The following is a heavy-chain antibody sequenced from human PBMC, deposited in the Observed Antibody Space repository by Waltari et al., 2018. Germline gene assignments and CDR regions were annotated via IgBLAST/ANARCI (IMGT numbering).Heavy chain of an antibody. CDR2: IFTSGST. CDR3: ARATNWVLEAFDL. Sequence: ELQVVESGGGLIQPGASLRLFCAASAFTVRSTYMAWVRQAPGKGPEWVSVIFTSGSTYHADSVKGRFTISRDNSENTVHLQMKNLTAEDTALYYCARATNWVLEAFDLWGQGTMVTVSP. V-gene: IGHV3-53*01. CDR1: AFTVRSTY. J-gene: IGHJ3*01. D-gene: IGHD1-1*01.